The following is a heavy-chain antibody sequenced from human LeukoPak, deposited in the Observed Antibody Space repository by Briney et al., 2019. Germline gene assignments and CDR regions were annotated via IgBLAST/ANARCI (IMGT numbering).Heavy chain of an antibody. CDR3: ARHLSGITGYTYGRGIDY. J-gene: IGHJ4*02. V-gene: IGHV3-7*01. CDR1: GFTFSSYW. CDR2: IKKDGSEK. Sequence: GGSLRLSCAASGFTFSSYWMSWVRQAPGKGLEWVANIKKDGSEKYYVDSVKGRFTISSDNAKTSLYLQMNSLRAEDTAVYYCARHLSGITGYTYGRGIDYWGQGTLVTVSS. D-gene: IGHD5-18*01.